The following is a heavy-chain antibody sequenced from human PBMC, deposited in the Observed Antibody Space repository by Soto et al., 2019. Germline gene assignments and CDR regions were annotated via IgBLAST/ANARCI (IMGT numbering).Heavy chain of an antibody. CDR2: ISYDGSNK. V-gene: IGHV3-30-3*01. Sequence: PGGSLRLSCAASGFTFSSYAMHWVRQAPGKGLEWVAVISYDGSNKYYADSVKGRFTISRDNSKNTLYLQMNSLRAEDTAVYYCARGVVDGIDYWGQGTLVTVSS. CDR3: ARGVVDGIDY. J-gene: IGHJ4*02. D-gene: IGHD2-21*01. CDR1: GFTFSSYA.